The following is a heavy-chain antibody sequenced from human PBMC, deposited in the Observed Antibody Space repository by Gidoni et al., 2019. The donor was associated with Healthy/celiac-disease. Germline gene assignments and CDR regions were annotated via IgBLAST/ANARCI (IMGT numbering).Heavy chain of an antibody. J-gene: IGHJ3*02. D-gene: IGHD3-3*01. CDR2: IYSGGST. Sequence: EVQLVETGGGLIQPGGALRLSCAASGFTVSSNYMSWVRQAPGKGLEWVSVIYSGGSTYYADSVKGRFTISRDNSKNTLYLQMNSLRAEDTAVYYCARGGTIFGRSVLGDAFDIWGQGTMVTVSS. CDR3: ARGGTIFGRSVLGDAFDI. V-gene: IGHV3-53*02. CDR1: GFTVSSNY.